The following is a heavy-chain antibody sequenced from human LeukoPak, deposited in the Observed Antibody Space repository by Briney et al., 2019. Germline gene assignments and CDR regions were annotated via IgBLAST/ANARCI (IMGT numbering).Heavy chain of an antibody. Sequence: SETLSLTCTVSGGSISSYYWSWIRQPPGKGLEWIGYIYYSGSTNYSPSLKSRVTISIDTSKNQFSLKLRSVTAADTAVYYCARALPPDYYYYYGMDVWGQGTTVTVSS. CDR3: ARALPPDYYYYYGMDV. CDR2: IYYSGST. J-gene: IGHJ6*02. CDR1: GGSISSYY. V-gene: IGHV4-59*01.